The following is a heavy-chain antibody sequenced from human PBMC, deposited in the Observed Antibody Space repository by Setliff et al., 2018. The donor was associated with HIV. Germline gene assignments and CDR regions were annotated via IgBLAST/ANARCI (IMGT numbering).Heavy chain of an antibody. D-gene: IGHD3-16*01. Sequence: SETLSLTCDVSGYSISSGYYWGWIRQPPGKGLEWIANVYHNGNTHYNPSVKSRVTISVDTSKNQFSLKLRSVTAADTAVYYCARRPPYWGFDFWGQGTLVTVSS. CDR1: GYSISSGYY. V-gene: IGHV4-38-2*01. CDR3: ARRPPYWGFDF. CDR2: VYHNGNT. J-gene: IGHJ4*02.